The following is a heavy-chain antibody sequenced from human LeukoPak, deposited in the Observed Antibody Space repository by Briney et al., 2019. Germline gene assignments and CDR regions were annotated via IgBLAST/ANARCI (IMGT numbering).Heavy chain of an antibody. Sequence: GGSLRLSCAASGFTFSSYGMYWVRQAPGKGLEWVAVISYDGSNKYYADSVKGRFTISRDNSKNTLYLQMNSLRAEDTAVYYCAKDTYYDILTGPDSWGQGTLVTVSS. V-gene: IGHV3-30*18. J-gene: IGHJ4*02. CDR2: ISYDGSNK. D-gene: IGHD3-9*01. CDR3: AKDTYYDILTGPDS. CDR1: GFTFSSYG.